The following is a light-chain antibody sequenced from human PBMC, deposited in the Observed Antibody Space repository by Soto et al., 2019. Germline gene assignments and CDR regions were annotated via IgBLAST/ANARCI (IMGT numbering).Light chain of an antibody. CDR1: QGLLYSDGNTY. J-gene: IGKJ5*01. V-gene: IGKV2-30*01. CDR3: MQGTHRPIT. CDR2: KVS. Sequence: DVVMTQSRVSLSVTLGQPASISCWYTQGLLYSDGNTYLNWFQQRPGQSPRRLIYKVSVRDSGVPDRFSGSGSGTDFTLKISRVEAEDVGINYCMQGTHRPITFGQGTRLEIK.